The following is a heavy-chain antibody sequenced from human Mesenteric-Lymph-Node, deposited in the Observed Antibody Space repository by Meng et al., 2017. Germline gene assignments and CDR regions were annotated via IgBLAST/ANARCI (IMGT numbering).Heavy chain of an antibody. D-gene: IGHD3-22*01. V-gene: IGHV4-31*03. CDR3: ARRYYYDSSGYYLGWYFDL. Sequence: ARLREPGPGLVSPSQTRSLTGTVSGGSISSGGYYWSWIRQHPGKGLEWIGYIYYSGSTYYNPSLKSRVTISVDTSKNQFSLKLSSVTAADTAVYYCARRYYYDSSGYYLGWYFDLWGRGTLVTVSS. CDR2: IYYSGST. CDR1: GGSISSGGYY. J-gene: IGHJ2*01.